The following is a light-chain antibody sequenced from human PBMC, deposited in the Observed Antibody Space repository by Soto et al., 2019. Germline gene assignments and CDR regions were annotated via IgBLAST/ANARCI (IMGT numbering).Light chain of an antibody. CDR3: QQYGNSPIT. V-gene: IGKV3-20*01. Sequence: EIVLTQSPGTLSLSPGERATLSCRASQSVSSSYLAYYQQKPDQAPRLLIFRASSRATGIPDRFSGSGSGTDFTLTISRLDPEDFAVYYCQQYGNSPITFGQGTRLEI. CDR1: QSVSSSY. CDR2: RAS. J-gene: IGKJ5*01.